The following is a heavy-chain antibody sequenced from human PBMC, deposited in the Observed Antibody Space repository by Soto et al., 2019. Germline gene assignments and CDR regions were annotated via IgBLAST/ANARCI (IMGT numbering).Heavy chain of an antibody. CDR1: GYTFTYLY. CDR2: MTTFNGNT. D-gene: IGHD6-13*01. J-gene: IGHJ3*02. CDR3: ARSQPDSSILNFDI. Sequence: SVKVSCKASGYTFTYLYLHCVRQAPGQALEWMGWMTTFNGNTKHAQNLKERVTITRDRSMRTAHMETRSLTSEETATYSCARSQPDSSILNFDIWGQGTMVTVSS. V-gene: IGHV1-45*02.